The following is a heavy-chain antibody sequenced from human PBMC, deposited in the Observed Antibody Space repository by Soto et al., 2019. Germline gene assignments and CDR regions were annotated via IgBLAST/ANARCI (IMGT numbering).Heavy chain of an antibody. D-gene: IGHD2-2*01. CDR2: INAGNGNT. V-gene: IGHV1-3*01. CDR3: TTADIVLVPAAMPGIGYYGMDV. Sequence: ASVKVSCKASGYTFTSYAMHWVRQAPGQRLEWMGWINAGNGNTKYSQKFQGRVTITRDTSASTAYMELSSLKTEDTAVYYCTTADIVLVPAAMPGIGYYGMDVWGQGTTVTVSS. J-gene: IGHJ6*02. CDR1: GYTFTSYA.